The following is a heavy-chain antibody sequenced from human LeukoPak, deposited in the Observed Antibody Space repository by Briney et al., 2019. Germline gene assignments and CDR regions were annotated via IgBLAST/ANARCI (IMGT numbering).Heavy chain of an antibody. J-gene: IGHJ5*02. Sequence: ASVKVSCRASGYTFTSYYMHWVRQAPGQGLEWMGIINPSGGSTSYAQKFQGRVTMTTDTSTSTAYMELRSLRSDDTAVYYCARRGPTNEDTYCNSTGCYIASGDWFDPWGQGTLVTVSS. D-gene: IGHD2-2*02. CDR1: GYTFTSYY. CDR3: ARRGPTNEDTYCNSTGCYIASGDWFDP. V-gene: IGHV1-46*01. CDR2: INPSGGST.